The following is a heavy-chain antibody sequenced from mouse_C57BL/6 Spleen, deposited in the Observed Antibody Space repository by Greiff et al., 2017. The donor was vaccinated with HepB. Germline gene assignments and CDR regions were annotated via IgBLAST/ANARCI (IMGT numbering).Heavy chain of an antibody. V-gene: IGHV5-12*01. CDR2: ISNGGGST. Sequence: DVQLVESGGGLVQPGGSLKLSCAASGFTFSDYYMYWVRQTPEKRLEWVAYISNGGGSTYYPDTVKGRFTISRDNAKNTLYLQMSRLKSEDTAMYYCARQGYGYDYYAMDYWGQGTSVTVSS. J-gene: IGHJ4*01. CDR1: GFTFSDYY. D-gene: IGHD2-2*01. CDR3: ARQGYGYDYYAMDY.